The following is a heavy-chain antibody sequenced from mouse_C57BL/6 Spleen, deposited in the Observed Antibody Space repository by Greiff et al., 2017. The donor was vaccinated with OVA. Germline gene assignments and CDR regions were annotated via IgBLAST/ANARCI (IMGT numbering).Heavy chain of an antibody. CDR2: IDPSDSYT. Sequence: VQLQQPGAELVMPGASVKLSCKASGYTFTSYWMHWVKQRPGQGLEWIGEIDPSDSYTNYNQKFKGKSTLTVDKSSSTAYMQLSSLTSEDSAVYYCARPNYYGSSHFDYWGQGTTLTVSS. J-gene: IGHJ2*01. CDR3: ARPNYYGSSHFDY. V-gene: IGHV1-69*01. CDR1: GYTFTSYW. D-gene: IGHD1-1*01.